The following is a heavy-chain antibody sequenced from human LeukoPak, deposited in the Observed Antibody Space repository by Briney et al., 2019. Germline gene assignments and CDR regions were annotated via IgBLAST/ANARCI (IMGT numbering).Heavy chain of an antibody. J-gene: IGHJ4*02. Sequence: GGSLRLSCAASGFTVSSNYMSWVRQAPGKGLEWVSVIYGGGSTYYADSVKGRFTISRDNAKNTLYLQMNSLRAEDTAVYYCVRALVGAFDYWGQGTLVTVSS. CDR2: IYGGGST. CDR1: GFTVSSNY. V-gene: IGHV3-66*01. D-gene: IGHD1-26*01. CDR3: VRALVGAFDY.